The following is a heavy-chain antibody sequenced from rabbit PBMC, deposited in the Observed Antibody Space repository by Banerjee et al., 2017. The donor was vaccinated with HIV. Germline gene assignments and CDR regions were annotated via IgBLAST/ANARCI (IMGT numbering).Heavy chain of an antibody. J-gene: IGHJ6*01. D-gene: IGHD2-1*01. CDR1: GFPFSSTSY. CDR2: IYVGSDNP. CDR3: TRDDVNDYGRVDL. V-gene: IGHV1S40*01. Sequence: QSLEESGGDLVRPGASLPLTCTASGFPFSSTSYFAGFRQAPGKGLEWIACIYVGSDNPYYATWAKGRFTISKASSTMVTLQLTSLTAADTATHFCTRDDVNDYGRVDLWGQGTLVTVS.